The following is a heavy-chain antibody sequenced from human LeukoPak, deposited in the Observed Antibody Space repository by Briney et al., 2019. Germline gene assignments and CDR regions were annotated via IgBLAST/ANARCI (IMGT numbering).Heavy chain of an antibody. Sequence: SETLSLTCTVSGVSISSYYWSWLRQPPGKGLEWIGYIYYSGSTNYNPSLKSRVTMSVDTSKNQFSLKLSSVTAADTAVYYCARDNDYGDYRGAFDPWGQGTLVTVSS. CDR3: ARDNDYGDYRGAFDP. CDR2: IYYSGST. V-gene: IGHV4-59*12. D-gene: IGHD4-17*01. CDR1: GVSISSYY. J-gene: IGHJ5*02.